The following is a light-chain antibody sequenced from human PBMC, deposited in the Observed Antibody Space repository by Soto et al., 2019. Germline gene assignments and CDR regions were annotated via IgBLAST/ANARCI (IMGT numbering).Light chain of an antibody. CDR3: CSYEARTV. CDR1: STDVRGHSY. Sequence: QSALTRPRSVSESPGRALTISCTGTSTDVRGHSYVSWYPQHPGKGPKLMIYDLSNRPSGVPDRSSGSKSGNKASLPIFGLQAEDAAAYYCCSYEARTVFGTGTKVTVL. J-gene: IGLJ1*01. CDR2: DLS. V-gene: IGLV2-11*01.